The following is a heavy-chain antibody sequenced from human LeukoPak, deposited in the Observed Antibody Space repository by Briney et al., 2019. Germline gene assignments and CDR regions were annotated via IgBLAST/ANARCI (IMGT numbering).Heavy chain of an antibody. CDR3: AKHFYSSVNYFDY. Sequence: PGGSLRLSCAGSGFTFSNYAMTWVRQAPGKGLEWVSSVSGSGRNTFYPDSVKGRFTISRDNSKNTLYLQMNSLRAEGTAVYYCAKHFYSSVNYFDYWGQGTLVTVSS. V-gene: IGHV3-23*01. CDR1: GFTFSNYA. J-gene: IGHJ4*02. CDR2: VSGSGRNT. D-gene: IGHD6-19*01.